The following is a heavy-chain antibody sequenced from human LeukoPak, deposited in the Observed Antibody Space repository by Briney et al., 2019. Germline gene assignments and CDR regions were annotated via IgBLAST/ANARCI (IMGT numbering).Heavy chain of an antibody. D-gene: IGHD2-2*01. CDR3: ARHRRGRHIVVVPAPLLNY. V-gene: IGHV4-39*01. Sequence: SETLSLTCTVSGGSISSSSYYWGWIRQPPGTGLEWIGSIYYSGSTYYNPSLKSRVTISVDTSKNQFSLKLSSVTAADTAVYYCARHRRGRHIVVVPAPLLNYGAREPLVTVPS. CDR2: IYYSGST. CDR1: GGSISSSSYY. J-gene: IGHJ4*02.